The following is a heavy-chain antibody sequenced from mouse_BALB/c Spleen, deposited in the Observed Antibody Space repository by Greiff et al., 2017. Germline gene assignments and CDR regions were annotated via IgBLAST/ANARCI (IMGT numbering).Heavy chain of an antibody. Sequence: EVQLHQSGAELVRSGASVKLSCTASGFNIKDYYMHWVKQRPEQGLEWIGWIDPENGDTEYAPKFQGKATMTADTSSNTAYLQLSSLTSEDTAVYYCYYYGSQSWFAYWGQGTLVTVSA. CDR2: IDPENGDT. D-gene: IGHD1-1*01. V-gene: IGHV14-4*02. CDR1: GFNIKDYY. J-gene: IGHJ3*01. CDR3: YYYGSQSWFAY.